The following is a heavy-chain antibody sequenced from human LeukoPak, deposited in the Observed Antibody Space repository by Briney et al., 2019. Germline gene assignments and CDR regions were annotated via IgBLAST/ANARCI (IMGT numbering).Heavy chain of an antibody. V-gene: IGHV3-23*01. D-gene: IGHD3-22*01. J-gene: IGHJ5*02. CDR2: IVGGADIT. CDR1: GLILSNNG. CDR3: ASDHGYYDSVGYP. Sequence: PGGSLRLSCAASGLILSNNGMSWVRQAPGKGLEWVAAIVGGADITHYADSVKGRFTISRDNSKNTLSLQMDSLRVEDTAVYYGASDHGYYDSVGYPWGQGTLVIVSS.